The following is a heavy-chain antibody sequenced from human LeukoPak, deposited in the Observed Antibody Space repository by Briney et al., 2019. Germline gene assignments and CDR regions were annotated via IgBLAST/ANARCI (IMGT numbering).Heavy chain of an antibody. V-gene: IGHV3-21*04. CDR3: AKDRYYGSGSYYAYYYYGMDV. Sequence: KTGGSLRLSCAASGFTFSYYSINWVRQAPGKGLEWVSSIDSSSSYIYYADSLKGRFTISRDNAKNTLYLQMNSLRAEDTAVYYCAKDRYYGSGSYYAYYYYGMDVWGQGTTVTVSS. D-gene: IGHD3-10*01. CDR2: IDSSSSYI. CDR1: GFTFSYYS. J-gene: IGHJ6*02.